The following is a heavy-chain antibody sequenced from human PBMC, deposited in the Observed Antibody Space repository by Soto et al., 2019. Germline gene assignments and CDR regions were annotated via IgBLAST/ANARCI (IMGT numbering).Heavy chain of an antibody. J-gene: IGHJ4*02. CDR1: GFISSSYW. CDR2: INRDGSRT. V-gene: IGHV3-74*01. Sequence: EVQLVESGGNVLQPGGSLRLSCAASGFISSSYWMHWVRQAPGKGLVWVSRINRDGSRTDYADSVKGRFAVSRENAKNTVLLQMNSLRADDTTVYYCARGVNGYYYVDYWGQGTLVTVSS. D-gene: IGHD2-8*01. CDR3: ARGVNGYYYVDY.